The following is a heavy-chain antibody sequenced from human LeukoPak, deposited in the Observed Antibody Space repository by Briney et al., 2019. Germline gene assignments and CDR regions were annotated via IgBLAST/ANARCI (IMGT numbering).Heavy chain of an antibody. CDR2: IYHSGST. J-gene: IGHJ4*02. CDR1: GYSISSGYY. D-gene: IGHD3-10*01. CDR3: ARQPGNYYIDH. Sequence: SETLSLTCAVSGYSISSGYYWGWIRQPPGKGLEWIGSIYHSGSTYYNPSLKSRVTISVDTSKNQFSLQLSSVTPAHTAVYYCARQPGNYYIDHWGQGTLVTVSS. V-gene: IGHV4-38-2*01.